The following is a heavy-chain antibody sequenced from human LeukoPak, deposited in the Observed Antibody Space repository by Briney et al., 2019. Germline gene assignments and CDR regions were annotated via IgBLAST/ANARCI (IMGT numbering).Heavy chain of an antibody. Sequence: VASVKVSCKASGGTFSSYAISWVRQAPGQGLEWMGWISAYNGNTNYAQKLQGRVTMTTDTSTSTAYMELRSLRSDDTAVYYCARDVISILLYYGMDVWGQGTTVTVSS. CDR2: ISAYNGNT. V-gene: IGHV1-18*01. D-gene: IGHD2/OR15-2a*01. J-gene: IGHJ6*02. CDR1: GGTFSSYA. CDR3: ARDVISILLYYGMDV.